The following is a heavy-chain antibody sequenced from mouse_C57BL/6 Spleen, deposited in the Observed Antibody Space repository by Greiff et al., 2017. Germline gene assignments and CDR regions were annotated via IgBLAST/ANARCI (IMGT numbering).Heavy chain of an antibody. V-gene: IGHV1-69*01. J-gene: IGHJ2*01. CDR1: GYTFTSYW. CDR2: IDPSDSYT. Sequence: QVQLQQPGAELVMPGASVKLSCKASGYTFTSYWMHWVKQRPGQGLEWIGEIDPSDSYTNYNQKFKGKSTLTVDKSSSTAYMQLSSLTSEDSAVYYGARRRANWGPSFDYWGQGATLTVSS. D-gene: IGHD4-1*01. CDR3: ARRRANWGPSFDY.